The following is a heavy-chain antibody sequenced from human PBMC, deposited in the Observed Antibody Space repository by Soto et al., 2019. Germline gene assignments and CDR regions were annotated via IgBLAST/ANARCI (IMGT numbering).Heavy chain of an antibody. Sequence: PGGSLRLSCAASGFTFSSYSMNWVRQAPGQGLEWVSSITGSSSYIYYADSAKGRFTISRDNAKNSLYLQMNSLRAEDTAVYYCARDQNTVTVSDFDYWGQGTLVTVSS. V-gene: IGHV3-21*01. D-gene: IGHD4-4*01. CDR3: ARDQNTVTVSDFDY. CDR2: ITGSSSYI. J-gene: IGHJ4*02. CDR1: GFTFSSYS.